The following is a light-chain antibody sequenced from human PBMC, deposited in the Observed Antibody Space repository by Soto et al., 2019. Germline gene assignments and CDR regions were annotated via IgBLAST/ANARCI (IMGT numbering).Light chain of an antibody. Sequence: QTVLTQPAPVSGAPGQAITISCTGTSSDVGGYNCVSWYQQHPGKAPKLMIYEVSNRPSGVSNRFSGSKSGNTASLTISGLQAEDEADYYCCPYAGSSTYGFGTGTKGTVL. CDR1: SSDVGGYNC. CDR3: CPYAGSSTYG. J-gene: IGLJ1*01. V-gene: IGLV2-23*02. CDR2: EVS.